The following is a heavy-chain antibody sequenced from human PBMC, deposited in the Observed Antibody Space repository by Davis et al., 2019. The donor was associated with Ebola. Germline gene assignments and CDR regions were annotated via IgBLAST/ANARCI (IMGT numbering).Heavy chain of an antibody. Sequence: SETLSLTCAVYGGSFSGYYWSWIRQPPGKGLEWIGYIYYSGSTNYNPSLKSRVTISVATSKNQFSLKLSSVTAADTAVYYCARFSSGYYGRSYYYYGMDVWGQGTTVTVSS. CDR2: IYYSGST. D-gene: IGHD3-22*01. CDR1: GGSFSGYY. J-gene: IGHJ6*02. V-gene: IGHV4-59*01. CDR3: ARFSSGYYGRSYYYYGMDV.